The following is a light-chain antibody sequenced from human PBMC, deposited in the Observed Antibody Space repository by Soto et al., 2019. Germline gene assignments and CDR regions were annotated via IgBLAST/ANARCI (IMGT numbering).Light chain of an antibody. CDR2: EVS. J-gene: IGLJ3*02. Sequence: QSVLTQPASVSGSPGQSITISCTGTSNDVGSYDLVSWYQQHPDKPPRLIIYEVSQRPSGVSDRFSGSKSGNTASLTISGLQADDEADYYCSSYAYSSTLVFGGGTKLTVL. V-gene: IGLV2-23*02. CDR3: SSYAYSSTLV. CDR1: SNDVGSYDL.